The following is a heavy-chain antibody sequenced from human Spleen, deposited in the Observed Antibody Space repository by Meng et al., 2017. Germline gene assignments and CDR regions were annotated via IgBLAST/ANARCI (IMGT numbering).Heavy chain of an antibody. CDR3: ARGCDYTPKTGNDAFDI. D-gene: IGHD5-12*01. V-gene: IGHV4-34*04. CDR2: IIHSVST. Sequence: QAQLQQWVAGLLTPSETPSLTCVVSGGSFSDYCWSWSRQPQGKGLEWIGEIIHSVSTNNTPSLESRATISVDTSQNNLSLKMSSVTAADSAVYYCARGCDYTPKTGNDAFDIWGPGTMVTVSS. J-gene: IGHJ3*02. CDR1: GGSFSDYC.